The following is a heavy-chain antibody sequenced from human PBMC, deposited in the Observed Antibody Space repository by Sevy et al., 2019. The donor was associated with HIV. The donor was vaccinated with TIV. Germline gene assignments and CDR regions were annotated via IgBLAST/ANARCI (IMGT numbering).Heavy chain of an antibody. CDR3: ARDYSIAASGTPSAFDI. Sequence: ASVNVSCKLSGGSISSYLVTWVRQAPGQGLEWMGGIIPMIGSPNYAQRFQGRLTITADTSTKTAYRDLSSLSSEDTAVYYCARDYSIAASGTPSAFDIWGQGTMVTVSS. CDR2: IIPMIGSP. J-gene: IGHJ3*02. V-gene: IGHV1-69*06. CDR1: GGSISSYL. D-gene: IGHD6-25*01.